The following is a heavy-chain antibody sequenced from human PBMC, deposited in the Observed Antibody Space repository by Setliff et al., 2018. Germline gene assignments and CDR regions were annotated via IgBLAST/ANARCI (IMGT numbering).Heavy chain of an antibody. J-gene: IGHJ4*02. CDR1: GYTFSHSG. CDR3: SRLVRYCSKTTSQTASGAEV. D-gene: IGHD2-15*01. V-gene: IGHV1-18*01. CDR2: ISVYSGNT. Sequence: GASVKVSCKASGYTFSHSGITWVRQAPGQGLEWMGWISVYSGNTNYAQKLQGRVTMTTDATTNTAYMELRGLTSDDTAIYYCSRLVRYCSKTTSQTASGAEVWGQGTLVTVSS.